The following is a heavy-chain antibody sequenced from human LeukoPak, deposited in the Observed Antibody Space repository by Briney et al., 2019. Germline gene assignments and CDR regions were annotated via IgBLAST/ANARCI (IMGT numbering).Heavy chain of an antibody. V-gene: IGHV1-2*02. Sequence: ASVKVSCKASGYTFTGYYMHWVRQAPGQGLEWMGWINPNSGGTNYARKFQGRVTMTGDTSISTAYMELSRLRSDDTAVYYCARDRNYGDERYYYGMDVWGQGTTVTVSS. J-gene: IGHJ6*02. CDR3: ARDRNYGDERYYYGMDV. CDR2: INPNSGGT. CDR1: GYTFTGYY. D-gene: IGHD4-17*01.